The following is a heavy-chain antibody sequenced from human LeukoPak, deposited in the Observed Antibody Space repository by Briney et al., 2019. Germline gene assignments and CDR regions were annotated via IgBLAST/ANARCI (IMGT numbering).Heavy chain of an antibody. V-gene: IGHV4-34*01. CDR1: GGPFSGYY. J-gene: IGHJ4*02. CDR2: INHSGST. D-gene: IGHD6-13*01. CDR3: ARGQIIAAAEPDY. Sequence: SETLSLTCAVYGGPFSGYYWSWIRQPPGKGLEWIGEINHSGSTNYNPSLKSRVTISVDTSKNQFSLKLSSVTAADTAVYYCARGQIIAAAEPDYWGQGTLVTVSS.